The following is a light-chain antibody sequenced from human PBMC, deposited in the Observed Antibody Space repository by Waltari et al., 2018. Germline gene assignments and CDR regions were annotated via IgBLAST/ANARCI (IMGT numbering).Light chain of an antibody. CDR3: QQWNDWPRT. Sequence: ETVMTQSPDTLSVSPGERATLSCKASQNIGRTLAWYQHKPGQAPRPLVYGASTRATGVPGRFSGGGSGTDFTLTISSLQSEDFGVYFCQQWNDWPRTFGQGTKVEIK. V-gene: IGKV3-15*01. CDR1: QNIGRT. CDR2: GAS. J-gene: IGKJ1*01.